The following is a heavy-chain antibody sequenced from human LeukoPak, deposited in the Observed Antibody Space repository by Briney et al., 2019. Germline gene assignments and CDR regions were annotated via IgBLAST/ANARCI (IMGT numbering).Heavy chain of an antibody. CDR3: ARSFSSGWYFDY. CDR2: ISAYTGHT. CDR1: GNTFTSYG. J-gene: IGHJ4*02. V-gene: IGHV1-18*04. D-gene: IGHD6-19*01. Sequence: ASVKVSCKASGNTFTSYGISWVRQAPGQGLEWTGWISAYTGHTDYPQKLQGRVTMTMDTSTSTTYMDLRSLRSEDTAVYYCARSFSSGWYFDYWGQGTLVTVSS.